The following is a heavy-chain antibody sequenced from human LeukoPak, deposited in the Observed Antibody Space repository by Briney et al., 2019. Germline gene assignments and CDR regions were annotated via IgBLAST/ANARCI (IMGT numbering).Heavy chain of an antibody. Sequence: GGSLRLSCAASGFTFSDYYMSWIRQAPGKGLEWVSYISSSGSTIYYADSVKGRFTISRDNAKNSLYLQMNSLRAEDTALYYCAKGSSGTHIHAFDIWGQGTMVTVSS. CDR2: ISSSGSTI. CDR1: GFTFSDYY. CDR3: AKGSSGTHIHAFDI. D-gene: IGHD6-19*01. V-gene: IGHV3-11*01. J-gene: IGHJ3*02.